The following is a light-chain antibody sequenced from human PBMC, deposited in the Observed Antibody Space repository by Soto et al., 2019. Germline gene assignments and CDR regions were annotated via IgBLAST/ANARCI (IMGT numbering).Light chain of an antibody. J-gene: IGKJ1*01. CDR3: QQLNSYPQT. CDR2: AAS. CDR1: QDISSY. Sequence: DIPLTQSPSFLSASVGDRVTITCRASQDISSYLAWYQQKPGKVPKLLIYAASTLQSGVPSRFSGSGSGTEFTLTISSLQPEDFATYYCQQLNSYPQTFGQGTKVEIK. V-gene: IGKV1-9*01.